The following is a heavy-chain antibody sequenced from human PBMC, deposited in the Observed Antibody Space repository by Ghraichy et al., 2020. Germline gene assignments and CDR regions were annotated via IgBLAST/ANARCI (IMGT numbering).Heavy chain of an antibody. D-gene: IGHD3-16*01. V-gene: IGHV3-7*01. CDR1: GFTFSTAW. CDR2: IKPDGSEK. Sequence: GGSLRLSCAASGFTFSTAWMSWVRQAPGKGLEWVANIKPDGSEKYYVDSIKGRFTISRDNAENSLSLQMNSLRAEDTAVYYCVGGHMMPAYWGQGTLVTVSP. CDR3: VGGHMMPAY. J-gene: IGHJ4*02.